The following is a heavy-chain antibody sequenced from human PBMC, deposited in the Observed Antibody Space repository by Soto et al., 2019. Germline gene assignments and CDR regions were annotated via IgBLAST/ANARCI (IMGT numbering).Heavy chain of an antibody. Sequence: SFGCSRIMKNQGKGLEWIGYIYYSGSTNYNPSLKSRVTISVDTSKNQFPLKLSSVTAADTAVYYCSFCGGDDCWRGYYLVSAYRVHGTLVPVSS. CDR3: SFCGGDDCWRGYYLVSAY. D-gene: IGHD3-3*01. CDR1: SFG. J-gene: IGHJ4*01. CDR2: IYYSGST. V-gene: IGHV4-59*01.